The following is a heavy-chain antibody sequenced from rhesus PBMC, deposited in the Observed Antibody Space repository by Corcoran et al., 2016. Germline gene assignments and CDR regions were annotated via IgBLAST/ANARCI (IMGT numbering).Heavy chain of an antibody. CDR1: GYTFTDYY. CDR2: VDPEDGEV. D-gene: IGHD6-13*01. Sequence: EVQLMQSGAEVKKPGASVKISCKASGYTFTDYYLHWVRQAPGKGLELMGRVDPEDGEVVHAQKFHDRVTMTADTSTDTAYMELSSLRSEDTAVYYCAIGIIVGRDYWGQGVLVTVSS. CDR3: AIGIIVGRDY. J-gene: IGHJ4*01. V-gene: IGHV1-111*02.